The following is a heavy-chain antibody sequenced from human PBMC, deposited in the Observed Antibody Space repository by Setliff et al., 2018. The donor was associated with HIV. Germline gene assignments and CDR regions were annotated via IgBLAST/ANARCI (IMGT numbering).Heavy chain of an antibody. V-gene: IGHV4-39*07. D-gene: IGHD6-13*01. CDR3: ARDISSWSLRRGGTKKYSYYGMDV. CDR1: GGSISSSNYC. CDR2: IYYSGST. Sequence: SETLSLTCTVSGGSISSSNYCWGWIRQPPGKGLEWIGSIYYSGSTNYNPSLKSRVTVSVDTSKNQFSLKLNSVTAADTAVYYCARDISSWSLRRGGTKKYSYYGMDVWGQ. J-gene: IGHJ6*02.